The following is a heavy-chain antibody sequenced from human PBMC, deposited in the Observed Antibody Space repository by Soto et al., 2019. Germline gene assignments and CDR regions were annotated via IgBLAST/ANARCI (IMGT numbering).Heavy chain of an antibody. CDR2: ISGSGGSGSGGST. CDR3: AFDF. J-gene: IGHJ4*02. CDR1: GFTFSFYA. Sequence: EVQLLESGGGLVQPGGSLRLSCAASGFTFSFYAMTWVRQAPGKGLEWVSSISGSGGSGSGGSTLYADSVKGRFTISRENAKNTLYLQLNGLRADDTVVYYCAFDFWGQGTLVTVSS. V-gene: IGHV3-23*01.